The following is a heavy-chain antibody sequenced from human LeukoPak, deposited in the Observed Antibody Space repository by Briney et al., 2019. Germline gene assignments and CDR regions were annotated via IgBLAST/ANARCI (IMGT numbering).Heavy chain of an antibody. Sequence: GGSLRLSCAASGFTFSSYAMHWVRQAPGKGLEYVPAISSNGGSTYYANSVKGRFTISRDNSKNTLYLQMGSLRAEDMAVYYCASLGEAYDYWGQGTLVSVSS. CDR2: ISSNGGST. D-gene: IGHD3-16*01. V-gene: IGHV3-64*01. J-gene: IGHJ4*02. CDR1: GFTFSSYA. CDR3: ASLGEAYDY.